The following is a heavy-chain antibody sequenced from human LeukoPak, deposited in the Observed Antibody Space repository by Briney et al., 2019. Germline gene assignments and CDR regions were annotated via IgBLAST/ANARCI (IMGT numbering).Heavy chain of an antibody. J-gene: IGHJ3*02. CDR1: GFTFSSYW. D-gene: IGHD3-10*01. CDR2: IKQDGSEE. Sequence: PGGSLRLSCAASGFTFSSYWMSWVRQAPGKGLEWVANIKQDGSEEYYVDSVKGRFTISGDNAKNSLYLQMNSLRAEDTAVYYCASRITMARGRAFDIWGQGTMVTVSS. CDR3: ASRITMARGRAFDI. V-gene: IGHV3-7*01.